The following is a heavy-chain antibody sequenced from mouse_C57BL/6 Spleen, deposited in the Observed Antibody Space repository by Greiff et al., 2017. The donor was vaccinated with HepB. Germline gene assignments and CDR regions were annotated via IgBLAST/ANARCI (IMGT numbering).Heavy chain of an antibody. CDR1: GYTFTSYW. CDR2: IYPSDSET. Sequence: QVQLQQPGAELVRPGSSVKLSCKASGYTFTSYWMDGVKQRPGQGLEWIGNIYPSDSETHYNQKFKDKATLTVDKSSSTAYMQLSSLTSEDSAVYYCARRGYGNFGGGTFAHWAQGTLAIVSA. CDR3: ARRGYGNFGGGTFAH. V-gene: IGHV1-61*01. J-gene: IGHJ3*01. D-gene: IGHD2-1*01.